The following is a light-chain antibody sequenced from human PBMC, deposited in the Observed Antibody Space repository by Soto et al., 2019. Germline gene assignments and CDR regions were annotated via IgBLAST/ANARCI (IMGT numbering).Light chain of an antibody. CDR1: QSVSSNY. CDR3: QQCGSSPWT. V-gene: IGKV3-20*01. J-gene: IGKJ1*01. CDR2: GAS. Sequence: EIVLTQSPGTLSLSPGERATLSCRASQSVSSNYLAWYQQKPGQAPRLLIYGASSRATGIPDRFSGGGSGTDFTLTISRVEPEDFAVYYCQQCGSSPWTFGQGTKVEIK.